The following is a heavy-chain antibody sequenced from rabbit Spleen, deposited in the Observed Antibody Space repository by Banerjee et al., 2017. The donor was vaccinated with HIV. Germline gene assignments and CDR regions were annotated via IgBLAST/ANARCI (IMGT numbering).Heavy chain of an antibody. CDR1: GFSFSSGYD. Sequence: QSLQESGGGLFQPGTSLTLTCTASGFSFSSGYDMCWVRQAPGKGLEWIACIDAGSSSRTYYASWAKGRFTISKTSSTTVTLQMTSLTAADTATYFCARGADANGYYLWGPGTLVTVS. CDR3: ARGADANGYYL. D-gene: IGHD1-1*01. CDR2: IDAGSSSRT. V-gene: IGHV1S40*01. J-gene: IGHJ4*01.